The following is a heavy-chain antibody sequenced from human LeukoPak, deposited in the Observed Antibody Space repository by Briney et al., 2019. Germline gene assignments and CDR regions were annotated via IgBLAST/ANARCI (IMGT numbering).Heavy chain of an antibody. D-gene: IGHD2-2*02. Sequence: PSETLSLTCTVSGGSISSSSYYWGWIRQPPGKGLEWIGSIYYSGSTYYNPSLKSRVTISVDTSKNQFSLKLSSVTAADTAVYYCARQRDCSSTSCYTGDSWGQGTLVTVSS. J-gene: IGHJ5*01. CDR3: ARQRDCSSTSCYTGDS. CDR2: IYYSGST. CDR1: GGSISSSSYY. V-gene: IGHV4-39*01.